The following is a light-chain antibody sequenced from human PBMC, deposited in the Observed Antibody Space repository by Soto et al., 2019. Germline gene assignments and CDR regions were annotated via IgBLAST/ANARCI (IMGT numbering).Light chain of an antibody. CDR3: QQYGSSLFWT. CDR1: QSVSSSY. Sequence: EIVLTQSPGTLSLSPGERATLSCRASQSVSSSYLAWYQQKPGQAPRLLIYGASSRATGIPDRFSGSGSGTDFTLTISRLAPEDFAVYYCQQYGSSLFWTFGQGTKVEIK. J-gene: IGKJ1*01. CDR2: GAS. V-gene: IGKV3-20*01.